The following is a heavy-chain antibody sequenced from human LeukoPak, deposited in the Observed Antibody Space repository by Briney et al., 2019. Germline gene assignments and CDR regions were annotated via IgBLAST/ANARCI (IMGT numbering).Heavy chain of an antibody. J-gene: IGHJ4*02. CDR3: AKDLGMGTRIDF. CDR1: GFTFSSFG. D-gene: IGHD5-24*01. Sequence: PGGSLRLSCAASGFTFSSFGMHWVRQAPGKGLEWVAFIRFDGSNEYYTDFVKGRFTISRDNSKNTLSLQMNSLRPEDTAVYYCAKDLGMGTRIDFRGQGTLVTVSS. CDR2: IRFDGSNE. V-gene: IGHV3-30*02.